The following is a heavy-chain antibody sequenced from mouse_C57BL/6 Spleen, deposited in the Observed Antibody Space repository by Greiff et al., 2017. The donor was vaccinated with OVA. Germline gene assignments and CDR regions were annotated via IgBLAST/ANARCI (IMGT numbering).Heavy chain of an antibody. CDR3: ARDYYGSSLYYAMDY. J-gene: IGHJ4*01. CDR1: GYTFTDYN. D-gene: IGHD1-1*01. Sequence: VQLQQSGPELVKPGASVQMSCKASGYTFTDYNMHWVKQSHGKSLEWIGYINPNNGGTSYNQKFKGKATLTVNKSSSTAYMELRSLTSEDSAVYYCARDYYGSSLYYAMDYWGQGTSVTVSS. CDR2: INPNNGGT. V-gene: IGHV1-22*01.